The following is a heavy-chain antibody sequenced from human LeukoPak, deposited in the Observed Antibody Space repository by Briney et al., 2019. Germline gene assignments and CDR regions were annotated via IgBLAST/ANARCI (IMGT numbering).Heavy chain of an antibody. V-gene: IGHV3-21*01. Sequence: RPGGSLRLSCAASGFTFSTYYMNWVRQAPGKGLEWVSSITTSSSYIYYADSVKGRFTISRDNAKNSLYLQMNSLRAEDTAVYYCARDLGGYSYGSHFDYWGQGTLVTVSS. CDR1: GFTFSTYY. CDR2: ITTSSSYI. D-gene: IGHD5-18*01. CDR3: ARDLGGYSYGSHFDY. J-gene: IGHJ4*02.